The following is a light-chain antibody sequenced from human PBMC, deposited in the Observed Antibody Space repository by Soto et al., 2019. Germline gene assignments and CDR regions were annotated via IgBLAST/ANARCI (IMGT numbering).Light chain of an antibody. Sequence: EILMTQSPATLSVSPGERATLSCRASQSLSRNLAWYQQKPGQAPRLLIYGASTWASGVPAMFSGSGSGTEFTLTISSLQSEDFALYYCQHYNDWPPAFTFGPGTKVDL. CDR1: QSLSRN. J-gene: IGKJ3*01. V-gene: IGKV3-15*01. CDR3: QHYNDWPPAFT. CDR2: GAS.